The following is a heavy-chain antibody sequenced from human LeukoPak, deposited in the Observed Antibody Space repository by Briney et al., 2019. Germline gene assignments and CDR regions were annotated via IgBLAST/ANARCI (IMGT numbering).Heavy chain of an antibody. Sequence: ASVNVSFEAPGYTFTSYDINWVRQATGQGLEWMGWMNPNSGNTGYAQKFQGRVTITADESTSTAYMELSSLRSEDTAVYYCARSGSYYYYGMDVWGQGTTVTVSS. CDR1: GYTFTSYD. D-gene: IGHD6-25*01. CDR3: ARSGSYYYYGMDV. V-gene: IGHV1-8*01. J-gene: IGHJ6*02. CDR2: MNPNSGNT.